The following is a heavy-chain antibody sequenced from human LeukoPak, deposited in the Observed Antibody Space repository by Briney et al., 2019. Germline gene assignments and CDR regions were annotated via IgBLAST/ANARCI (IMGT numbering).Heavy chain of an antibody. D-gene: IGHD3-9*01. CDR3: AKAGGPYYDILSY. J-gene: IGHJ4*02. CDR1: GFTFDDYA. CDR2: TSWNSGSI. V-gene: IGHV3-9*01. Sequence: GGSLRLSCAASGFTFDDYAMHWVRQAPGKGLEWVSGTSWNSGSIGYADSVKGRFTISRDNAKNSLYLQMNSLRAEDTALYYCAKAGGPYYDILSYWGQGTLVTVSS.